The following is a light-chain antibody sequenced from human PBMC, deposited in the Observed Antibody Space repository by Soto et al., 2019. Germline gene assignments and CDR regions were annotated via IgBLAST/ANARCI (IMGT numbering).Light chain of an antibody. CDR3: QQYNSFPWT. V-gene: IGKV1-5*01. CDR1: QSISSW. CDR2: DAS. Sequence: DIQMTQSPSTLSASVGDRVTITCRASQSISSWLAWYQQKPGKAPKLLIYDASSLESGVPSRFSGSGSGTEVSLPISSRQPDDVATYYCQQYNSFPWTFGQGTKVEIK. J-gene: IGKJ1*01.